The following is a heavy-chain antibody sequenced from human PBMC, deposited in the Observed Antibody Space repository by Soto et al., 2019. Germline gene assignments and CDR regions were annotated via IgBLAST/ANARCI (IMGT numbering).Heavy chain of an antibody. V-gene: IGHV1-69*06. D-gene: IGHD3-10*01. Sequence: QVQLVQSGAEVKKPGSSVKVSCKASGGTFSSYAISWVRQAPGQGLEWMGGIIPICGTANYAQKFQGRVTITADKSTSTAYMELSSLRSEDTAVYYCARGRGYYGSGSYPADYYYYYGMDVWGQGTTVTVSS. CDR2: IIPICGTA. CDR1: GGTFSSYA. CDR3: ARGRGYYGSGSYPADYYYYYGMDV. J-gene: IGHJ6*02.